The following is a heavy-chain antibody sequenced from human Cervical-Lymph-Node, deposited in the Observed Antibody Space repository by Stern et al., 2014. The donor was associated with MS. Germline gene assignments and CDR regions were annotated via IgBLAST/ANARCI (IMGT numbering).Heavy chain of an antibody. J-gene: IGHJ4*02. CDR2: IIPIFGTA. D-gene: IGHD5-18*01. CDR1: GGTFSSYA. CDR3: ASENTAMVTSPYCLGY. Sequence: QVQLVQSGAEVKKPGSSVKVSCKASGGTFSSYAISWVRQAPGQGLEWMGGIIPIFGTANYAQKFQGRVTITADESTSTAYMELSSLRSEDTAVYYCASENTAMVTSPYCLGYWGQGTLVTVSS. V-gene: IGHV1-69*01.